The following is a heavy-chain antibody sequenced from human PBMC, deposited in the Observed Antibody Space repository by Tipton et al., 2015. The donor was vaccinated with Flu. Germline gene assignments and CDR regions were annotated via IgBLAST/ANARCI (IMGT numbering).Heavy chain of an antibody. D-gene: IGHD2-15*01. Sequence: SLRLSCAASGFTFSSYEMNWVRQAPGKGLEWVSYINSNGRTTYYADSVKGRFTISRDNAKNSLYLQMNSLRAEDTAVYYCARATRGSAGSCYLDYWGQGTLVTVSS. CDR3: ARATRGSAGSCYLDY. CDR2: INSNGRTT. J-gene: IGHJ4*02. V-gene: IGHV3-48*03. CDR1: GFTFSSYE.